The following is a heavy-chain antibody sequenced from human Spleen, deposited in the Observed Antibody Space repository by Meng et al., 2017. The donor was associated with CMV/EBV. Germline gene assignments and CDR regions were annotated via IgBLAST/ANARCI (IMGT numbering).Heavy chain of an antibody. D-gene: IGHD2-2*01. Sequence: GESLKISCAASGFTFSSYEMNWVRQAPGKGLEWVSYISSSGSTIYYADSVKGRFTISRDNSKNTLYLQMNSLRAEDTAVYYCHQGYCTSTSCYRWGQGTLVTVSS. CDR3: HQGYCTSTSCYR. CDR1: GFTFSSYE. CDR2: ISSSGSTI. J-gene: IGHJ4*02. V-gene: IGHV3-48*03.